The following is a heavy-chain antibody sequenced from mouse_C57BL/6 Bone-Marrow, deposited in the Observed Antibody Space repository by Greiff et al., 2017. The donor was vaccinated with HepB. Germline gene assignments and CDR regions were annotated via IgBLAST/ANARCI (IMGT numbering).Heavy chain of an antibody. J-gene: IGHJ3*01. Sequence: DVHLVESGGGLVKPGGSLKLSCAASGFTFSDYGMHWVRQAPEKGLEWVAYISSGSSTIYYADTVKGRFTISRDNAKNTLFLQMTSLRSEDTAMYYCARRAYYYGSSSGFAYWGQGTLVTVSA. CDR2: ISSGSSTI. D-gene: IGHD1-1*01. CDR1: GFTFSDYG. V-gene: IGHV5-17*01. CDR3: ARRAYYYGSSSGFAY.